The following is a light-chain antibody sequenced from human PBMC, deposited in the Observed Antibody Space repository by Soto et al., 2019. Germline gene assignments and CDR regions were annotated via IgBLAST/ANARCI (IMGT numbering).Light chain of an antibody. CDR2: GTS. Sequence: EIVMTQSPATLSVSPGERATLSCRASQSVNINLAWYQQKPGQAPRLLIYGTSTRDTGDPARFSGSGSGTEFTLSTSNLQSEYLAVYDFQQDNNWPRTFGQGTKVDIK. CDR1: QSVNIN. V-gene: IGKV3-15*01. CDR3: QQDNNWPRT. J-gene: IGKJ1*01.